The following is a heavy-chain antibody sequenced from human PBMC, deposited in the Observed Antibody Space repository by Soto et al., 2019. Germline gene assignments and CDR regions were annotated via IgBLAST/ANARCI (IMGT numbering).Heavy chain of an antibody. CDR1: GFTFSSFA. CDR2: ISSKGAAT. V-gene: IGHV3-23*01. J-gene: IGHJ3*01. D-gene: IGHD1-26*01. CDR3: AKDLLSVRSPFDD. Sequence: EVQLLESGGGVVQPGGSLRLSCAGSGFTFSSFAMSWVRQAPGKGLEWVSVISSKGAATYYGDSVKGRFTISRDNAKNTVYLQMTSLRAEDTAVFYCAKDLLSVRSPFDDWGQGTMVTVSS.